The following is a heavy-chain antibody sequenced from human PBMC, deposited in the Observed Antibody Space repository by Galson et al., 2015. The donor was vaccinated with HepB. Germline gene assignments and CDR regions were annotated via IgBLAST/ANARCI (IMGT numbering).Heavy chain of an antibody. CDR3: ARVGGWGAAAGTEYNWFDP. CDR2: MNPNSDNT. V-gene: IGHV1-8*01. D-gene: IGHD6-13*01. CDR1: GYTFISYD. Sequence: SVKVSCKASGYTFISYDINWVRQATGQGLEWMGWMNPNSDNTAYAQKFQGRVTMTRNTSISTAYMELSSLRSEDTAVYYCARVGGWGAAAGTEYNWFDPWGQGTLVTVSS. J-gene: IGHJ5*02.